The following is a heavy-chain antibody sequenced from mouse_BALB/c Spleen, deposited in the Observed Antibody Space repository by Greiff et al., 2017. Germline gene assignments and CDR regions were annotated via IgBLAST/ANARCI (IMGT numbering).Heavy chain of an antibody. CDR2: IRNKANGYTT. Sequence: EVNVVESGGGLVQPGGSLRLSCATSGFTFTDYYMSWVRQPPGKALEWLGFIRNKANGYTTEYSASVKGRFTISRDNSQSILYLQMNTLRAEDSATYYCARDDDGYFSWFAYWGQGTLVTVSA. J-gene: IGHJ3*01. V-gene: IGHV7-3*02. CDR3: ARDDDGYFSWFAY. CDR1: GFTFTDYY. D-gene: IGHD2-3*01.